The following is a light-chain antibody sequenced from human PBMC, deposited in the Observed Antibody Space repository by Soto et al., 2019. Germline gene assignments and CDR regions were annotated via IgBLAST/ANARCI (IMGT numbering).Light chain of an antibody. CDR2: EAS. CDR3: QQRSDWPWT. CDR1: QSVSSSY. Sequence: IVLTQSLGTLCLSPGERATISWLASQSVSSSYLAWYQQKPGQAPRLLMYEASNRATGIPARFSGGGSGTDFTLTISSLEPEDFAVYYCQQRSDWPWTFGQGTKVDI. J-gene: IGKJ1*01. V-gene: IGKV3D-20*02.